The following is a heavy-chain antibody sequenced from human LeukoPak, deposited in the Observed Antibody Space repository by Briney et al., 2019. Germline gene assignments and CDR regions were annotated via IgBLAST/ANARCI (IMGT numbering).Heavy chain of an antibody. CDR1: GDSISSYY. CDR2: IYTSGST. Sequence: SETLSLTCTVSGDSISSYYWSWIRQPAGKGLEWIGRIYTSGSTNYNPSLKSRVTMSVDTSKNQFSLKLSSVTAADTAVYYCASYGGYGDAFDIWGQGTMVTVSS. J-gene: IGHJ3*02. V-gene: IGHV4-4*07. CDR3: ASYGGYGDAFDI. D-gene: IGHD4-23*01.